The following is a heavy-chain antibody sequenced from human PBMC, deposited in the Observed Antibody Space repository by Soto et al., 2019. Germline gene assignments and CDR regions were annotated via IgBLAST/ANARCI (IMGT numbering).Heavy chain of an antibody. CDR2: MNPNSGNT. V-gene: IGHV1-8*01. J-gene: IGHJ6*02. Sequence: QVQLVQSGAEVQKPGASVKVSCKASGYSFTSYAIQWVRQAPGQRLEWMGWMNPNSGNTGYAQKFQGRVTMTRNTSISTAYMELSSQRSEDTAVYYCASPRNTYCTHGVCSYYYYYYGMDVWGQGTTVTVSS. CDR3: ASPRNTYCTHGVCSYYYYYYGMDV. CDR1: GYSFTSYA. D-gene: IGHD2-8*01.